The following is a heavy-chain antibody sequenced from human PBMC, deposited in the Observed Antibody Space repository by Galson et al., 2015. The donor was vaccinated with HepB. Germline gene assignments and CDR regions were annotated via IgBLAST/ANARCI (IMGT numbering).Heavy chain of an antibody. D-gene: IGHD4-23*01. CDR1: GYTFTSYA. CDR2: INTNTGNP. Sequence: SVKVSCKASGYTFTSYAMNWVRQAPGQGLEWMGWINTNTGNPTYAQGFTGRFAFPLDTSVSTAYLQISSLQAEDTGVYYCARDVDTTMVTRPDYWGQGTLVTVSS. V-gene: IGHV7-4-1*02. CDR3: ARDVDTTMVTRPDY. J-gene: IGHJ4*02.